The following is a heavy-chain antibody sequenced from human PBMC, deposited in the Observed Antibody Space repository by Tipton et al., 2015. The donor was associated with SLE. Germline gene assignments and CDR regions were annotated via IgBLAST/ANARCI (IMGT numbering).Heavy chain of an antibody. V-gene: IGHV4-38-2*02. D-gene: IGHD1-20*01. CDR2: FYHSGST. CDR1: DYSISSGYH. J-gene: IGHJ4*02. Sequence: GLVKPSETLSLTCTVSDYSISSGYHWGWIRQPPGKGLEWIGGFYHSGSTYSSPSLKSRVTTSVDTSKNQFSLNLSSVTAADTAVYYCARVTGTSDFDYWGQGTLVTVSS. CDR3: ARVTGTSDFDY.